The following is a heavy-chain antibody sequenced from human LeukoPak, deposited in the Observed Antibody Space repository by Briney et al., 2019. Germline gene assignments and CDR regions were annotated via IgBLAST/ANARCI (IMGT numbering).Heavy chain of an antibody. CDR2: ISGSGGSI. D-gene: IGHD6-6*01. V-gene: IGHV3-23*01. CDR1: GFTFSSYA. CDR3: AKALLTYSRSSDY. J-gene: IGHJ4*02. Sequence: PGGSQRLSCAASGFTFSSYAMSWVRQAPGKGLEWVSAISGSGGSIYYADSVKGRFTISRDNSKNTLYLQMNSLRAEDTAVYYCAKALLTYSRSSDYWGQGTLVTVSS.